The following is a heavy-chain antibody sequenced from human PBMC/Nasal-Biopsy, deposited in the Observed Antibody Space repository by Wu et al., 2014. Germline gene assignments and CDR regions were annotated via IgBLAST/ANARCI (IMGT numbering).Heavy chain of an antibody. V-gene: IGHV4-59*01. D-gene: IGHD4-17*01. CDR3: ARYSRDYGDYESYYYYYMDV. Sequence: TLSLTCTVSGGSISSYYWSWIRQPPGKGLEWIGYIYYSGSTNYNPSLKSRVTISVDTSKNQFSLKLSSVTAADTAVYYCARYSRDYGDYESYYYYYMDVWGKGTTVTVSS. CDR1: GGSISSYY. CDR2: IYYSGST. J-gene: IGHJ6*03.